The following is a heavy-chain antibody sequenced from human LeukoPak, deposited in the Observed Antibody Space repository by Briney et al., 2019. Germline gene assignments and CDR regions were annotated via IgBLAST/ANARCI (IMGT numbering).Heavy chain of an antibody. CDR3: ATARYGSGSYHTYNWFDP. CDR2: FDPEDGET. D-gene: IGHD3-10*01. CDR1: GYTLTELS. V-gene: IGHV1-24*01. Sequence: ASVKVSCKLSGYTLTELSMQWVRQAPGKGLEWMGGFDPEDGETIYAQKFQGRVTMTEDTSTDTAYMELSSLRSEDTAVYYCATARYGSGSYHTYNWFDPWGQGTLVTVSS. J-gene: IGHJ5*02.